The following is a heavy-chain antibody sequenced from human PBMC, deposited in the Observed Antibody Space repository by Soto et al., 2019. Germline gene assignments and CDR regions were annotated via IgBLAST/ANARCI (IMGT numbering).Heavy chain of an antibody. CDR3: AHRFHYCSGRTCAYYFDY. CDR1: GFSLSTSGVG. D-gene: IGHD2-15*01. CDR2: IYWDDDK. Sequence: QITLKESGPTLVKPTQTLTLTCTFSGFSLSTSGVGVGWIRQPPGKALEWLGLIYWDDDKSYSPSLKTRLTIIKDTSKSPVVLIMTNMDPVDTATYYCAHRFHYCSGRTCAYYFDYWGQGTLVTVSS. J-gene: IGHJ4*02. V-gene: IGHV2-5*02.